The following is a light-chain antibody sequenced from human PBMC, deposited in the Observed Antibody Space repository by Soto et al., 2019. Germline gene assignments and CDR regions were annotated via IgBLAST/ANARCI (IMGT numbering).Light chain of an antibody. CDR1: QSVSTK. CDR3: HQYNTWPPHFT. Sequence: EIVLTQSPGTLSLSPGDRATLSCRASQSVSTKLAWYQQRPGQTPRLLIYNASTRATGVPARLSGGGSVTEFSLTISSLQSDDLAVYYCHQYNTWPPHFTFGPGTMVDVK. V-gene: IGKV3-15*01. CDR2: NAS. J-gene: IGKJ3*01.